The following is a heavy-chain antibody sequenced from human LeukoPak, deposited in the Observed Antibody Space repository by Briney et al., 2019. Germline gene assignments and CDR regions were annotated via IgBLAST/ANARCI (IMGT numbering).Heavy chain of an antibody. CDR2: ISGSSSYI. CDR3: ARGGYSSGWDYFDY. D-gene: IGHD6-19*01. V-gene: IGHV3-21*01. CDR1: GFTFSYYS. J-gene: IGHJ4*02. Sequence: GGSLRLTCAASGFTFSYYSMNWVRQAPGKGLEWVSSISGSSSYIYYADSVKGRFTISRDNAKNSLFLRINSLRVDDTAVYYCARGGYSSGWDYFDYWGQGTLVTVSS.